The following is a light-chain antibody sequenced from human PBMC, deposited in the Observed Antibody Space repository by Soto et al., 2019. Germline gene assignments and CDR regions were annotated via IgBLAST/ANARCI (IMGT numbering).Light chain of an antibody. CDR3: QQRSNWPPYT. Sequence: EIVLTQSPATLSLSPGERATLSCRASQSVNSYLAWYQQKPGQAPRLLIYDSSNRASGIPARFSGGGSGTDFTLTISNLEPEDFAVYYCQQRSNWPPYTFGQGTKLEIK. CDR1: QSVNSY. V-gene: IGKV3-11*01. J-gene: IGKJ2*01. CDR2: DSS.